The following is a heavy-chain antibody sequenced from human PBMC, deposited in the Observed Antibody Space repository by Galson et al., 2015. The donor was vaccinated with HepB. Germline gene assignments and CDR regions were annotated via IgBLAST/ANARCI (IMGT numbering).Heavy chain of an antibody. CDR1: GFTFSSYG. CDR3: AKGFTYYGSGSYSELFDY. D-gene: IGHD3-10*01. CDR2: ISYDGSNK. Sequence: SLRLSCAASGFTFSSYGMHWVRQAPGKGLEWVAVISYDGSNKYYADSVKGRFTISRDNSKNTLYLQMNSLRAEDTAVYYCAKGFTYYGSGSYSELFDYWGQGTLVTVSS. J-gene: IGHJ4*02. V-gene: IGHV3-30*18.